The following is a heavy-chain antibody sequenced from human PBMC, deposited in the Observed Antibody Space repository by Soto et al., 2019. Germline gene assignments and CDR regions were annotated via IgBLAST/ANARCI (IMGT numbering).Heavy chain of an antibody. CDR2: IYYSGST. Sequence: PSETLSLTCTVSGGSISSGSYYWSWIRQHPGKGLEWIGFIYYSGSTYYSPSLKSRASISVDTSKNQFSLNLSSVTAADTAAFYCARSTRSIIDYWGQGTLVTVSS. J-gene: IGHJ4*02. CDR1: GGSISSGSYY. CDR3: ARSTRSIIDY. D-gene: IGHD4-17*01. V-gene: IGHV4-31*03.